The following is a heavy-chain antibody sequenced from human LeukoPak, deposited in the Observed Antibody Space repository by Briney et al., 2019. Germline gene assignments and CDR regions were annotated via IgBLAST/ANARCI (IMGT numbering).Heavy chain of an antibody. CDR3: VRERSGGTYDY. Sequence: ASVKVSCKASGYSFTAYYIQWVRLAPGQGPEWMGTIRPGDNRMTYAQKFQGRVTMTRDMSTTTGYLELSSLRSEDTAVYYCVRERSGGTYDYWGQGTLVTVSS. V-gene: IGHV1-46*01. J-gene: IGHJ4*02. CDR1: GYSFTAYY. CDR2: IRPGDNRM. D-gene: IGHD3-16*01.